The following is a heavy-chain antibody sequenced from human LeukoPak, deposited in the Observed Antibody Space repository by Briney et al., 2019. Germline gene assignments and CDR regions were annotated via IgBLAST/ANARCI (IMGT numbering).Heavy chain of an antibody. CDR2: INPNSGGT. V-gene: IGHV1-2*06. D-gene: IGHD6-13*01. J-gene: IGHJ5*02. Sequence: ASVKVSCKASGYTFTGYYMHWVRQAPGQGLEWMGRINPNSGGTNYAQKFQGRVTMTRDTSISTAYMELSRLRSDDTAVYYCARGPYSSSWYEGYNWFDPWGQGTLVTVSS. CDR3: ARGPYSSSWYEGYNWFDP. CDR1: GYTFTGYY.